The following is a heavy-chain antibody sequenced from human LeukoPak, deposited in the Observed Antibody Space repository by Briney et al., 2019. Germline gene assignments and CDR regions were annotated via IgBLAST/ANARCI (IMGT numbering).Heavy chain of an antibody. J-gene: IGHJ4*02. CDR1: GYTFTNYC. D-gene: IGHD3-22*01. V-gene: IGHV1-18*01. CDR3: ARRGVGYFYDNTGYYPLDY. Sequence: ASVKVSCKASGYTFTNYCVSWVRQAPAQGLEVMGCISAYTGNTNYAQNFQGRVRMTTDTSTSTAFMELRSLRSDDTAVYYCARRGVGYFYDNTGYYPLDYWGQGTLVTVSS. CDR2: ISAYTGNT.